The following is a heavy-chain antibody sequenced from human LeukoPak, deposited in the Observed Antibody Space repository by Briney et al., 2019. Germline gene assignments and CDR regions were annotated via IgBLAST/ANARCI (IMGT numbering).Heavy chain of an antibody. D-gene: IGHD2-2*01. CDR1: GGSFSGYY. CDR2: INHSGST. CDR3: ARGCKTYIVVVPAPRSNWFDP. J-gene: IGHJ5*02. V-gene: IGHV4-34*01. Sequence: PSETLSLTCAVYGGSFSGYYWSWIRHPPGKGLEWIGEINHSGSTNYYPSLKSRVTISVDTPKNQFSLKLSSVTAADTAVYYCARGCKTYIVVVPAPRSNWFDPWGQGTLVTVSS.